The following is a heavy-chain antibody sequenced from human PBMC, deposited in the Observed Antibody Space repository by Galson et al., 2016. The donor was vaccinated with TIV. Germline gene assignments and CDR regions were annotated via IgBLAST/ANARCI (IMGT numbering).Heavy chain of an antibody. CDR2: INAANGNI. Sequence: SVKVSCKASGYTLTSYTIHWVRQAPGQRLQWMGWINAANGNIKYSQNFQGRVTFTIDTSANTAYMELSSLRSADSAVYYCAIGGPDGNFWRMTMILVVDYYCGIDVWGQGATVTVSS. CDR3: AIGGPDGNFWRMTMILVVDYYCGIDV. CDR1: GYTLTSYT. V-gene: IGHV1-3*01. D-gene: IGHD3-22*01. J-gene: IGHJ6*02.